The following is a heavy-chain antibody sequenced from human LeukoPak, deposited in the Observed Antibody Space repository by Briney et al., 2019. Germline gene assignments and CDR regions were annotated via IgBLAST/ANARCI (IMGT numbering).Heavy chain of an antibody. CDR2: FNWNGGST. CDR3: ARDLTDSSGYYYDAFDI. D-gene: IGHD3-22*01. CDR1: GFTFDDYG. Sequence: WGSLRLSCAASGFTFDDYGMSWVRHAPGKGLEWVSGFNWNGGSTGYADSVKGRFTISRDNAKNSLYLQMNSLRAEDTALYYCARDLTDSSGYYYDAFDIWGQGTMVTVSS. J-gene: IGHJ3*02. V-gene: IGHV3-20*04.